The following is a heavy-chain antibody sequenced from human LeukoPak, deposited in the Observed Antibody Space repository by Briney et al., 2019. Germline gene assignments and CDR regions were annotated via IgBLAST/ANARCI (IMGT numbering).Heavy chain of an antibody. CDR2: ISSSSSYI. V-gene: IGHV3-21*04. Sequence: GGSLRLSCAASGFTFSSYSMNWVRQAPGKGLEWVSSISSSSSYIYYADSVKGRFTISRDNAKNMLYLQMNSLRAEDTAVYYCAKDSEDIVATNWFDPRGQGTLVTVSS. D-gene: IGHD5-12*01. CDR1: GFTFSSYS. J-gene: IGHJ5*02. CDR3: AKDSEDIVATNWFDP.